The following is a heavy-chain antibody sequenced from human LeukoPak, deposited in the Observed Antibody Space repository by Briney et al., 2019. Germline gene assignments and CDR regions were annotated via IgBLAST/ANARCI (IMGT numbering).Heavy chain of an antibody. CDR1: GYTFTSYG. J-gene: IGHJ5*02. CDR2: ISAYNGST. Sequence: ASVKVSCKASGYTFTSYGISWVRQAPGQGLEWMGWISAYNGSTNYAQKLQGRVTMTTDTSTSTAHMELRSLRSDDTAVYYCARRIYDIAVAGSGGDWFDPWGQGTLVTVSS. D-gene: IGHD6-19*01. CDR3: ARRIYDIAVAGSGGDWFDP. V-gene: IGHV1-18*01.